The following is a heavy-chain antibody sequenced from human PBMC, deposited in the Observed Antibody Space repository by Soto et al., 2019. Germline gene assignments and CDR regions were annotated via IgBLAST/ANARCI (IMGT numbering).Heavy chain of an antibody. CDR3: ARVRGVVVTRRNDAFDI. J-gene: IGHJ3*02. CDR1: GFTFSSYW. Sequence: HPGGSLRLSCAASGFTFSSYWMHWVRQAPGKGLVWVSRINSDGSSTSYADSVKGRFTISRDNAKNTLYLQMNSLRAEDTAVYYCARVRGVVVTRRNDAFDIWGQGTMVTVS. CDR2: INSDGSST. V-gene: IGHV3-74*01. D-gene: IGHD3-22*01.